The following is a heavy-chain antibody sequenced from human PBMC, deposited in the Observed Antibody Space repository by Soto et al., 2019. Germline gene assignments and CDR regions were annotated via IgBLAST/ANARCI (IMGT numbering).Heavy chain of an antibody. CDR3: ARGMGVATVFDS. CDR1: GFTFSSYA. V-gene: IGHV3-64*01. D-gene: IGHD5-12*01. Sequence: EVQLVESGGDLVQPGGSLRLACAASGFTFSSYAMHWVRQAPGKGLEYVSGISNNGGRTEYGKSVKGRFTISRDDSKNTLYLQMGSLRPEDMAVYYCARGMGVATVFDSWGQGTLVTVSS. J-gene: IGHJ4*02. CDR2: ISNNGGRT.